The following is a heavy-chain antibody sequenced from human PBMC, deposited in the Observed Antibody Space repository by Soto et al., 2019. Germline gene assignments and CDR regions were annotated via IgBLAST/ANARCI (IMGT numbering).Heavy chain of an antibody. CDR3: ARASLTMIVVDTQEATAFDI. CDR2: IYPGDSDT. J-gene: IGHJ3*02. V-gene: IGHV5-51*01. Sequence: PGESLKISCKGSGYSFTSYWIGWVRQMPGKGLEWMGIIYPGDSDTRYSPSFQGQVTISADKSISTAYLQWSSLKASDTAMYYCARASLTMIVVDTQEATAFDIWGPGTMLTVSS. D-gene: IGHD3-22*01. CDR1: GYSFTSYW.